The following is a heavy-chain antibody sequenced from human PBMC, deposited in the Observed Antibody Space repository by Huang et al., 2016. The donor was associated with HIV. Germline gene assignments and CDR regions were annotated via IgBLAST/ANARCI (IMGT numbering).Heavy chain of an antibody. V-gene: IGHV4-39*01. CDR1: GGSIRSSDYH. CDR2: IYYKGST. D-gene: IGHD3-10*01. J-gene: IGHJ6*03. Sequence: QLLLQESGPGLVKPSEALALTCAVSGGSIRSSDYHWGWIRQPPGKGLEGIGSIYYKGSTHYSPSLKGRVTIAVDTSKNLFFLNLTSMTAADTAVYYCARHREGPVAYYSGWGSHLNYMDVWGRGRTVVVSS. CDR3: ARHREGPVAYYSGWGSHLNYMDV.